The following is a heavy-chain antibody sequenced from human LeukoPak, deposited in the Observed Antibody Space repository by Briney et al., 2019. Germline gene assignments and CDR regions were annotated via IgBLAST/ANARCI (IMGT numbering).Heavy chain of an antibody. V-gene: IGHV1-69*13. D-gene: IGHD3-10*01. CDR3: TRSGNITMIRGVIITPAIIGY. CDR2: IIPMFGTA. Sequence: GASVKVSCKASGDTFSNYAISWVRQAPGQGPEWMGGIIPMFGTANYAQKFQDRVTIIADEFTSTAYMELSSLRSEDTAVYYCTRSGNITMIRGVIITPAIIGYWGQGTLVTVSS. J-gene: IGHJ4*02. CDR1: GDTFSNYA.